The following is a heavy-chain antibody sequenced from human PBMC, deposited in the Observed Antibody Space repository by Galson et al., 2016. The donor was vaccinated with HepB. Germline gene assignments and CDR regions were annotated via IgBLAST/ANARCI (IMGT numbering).Heavy chain of an antibody. Sequence: SLRLSCAASGFTLNSYAMHWVRRAPGKGLEWVAVISYDGSSKYYADSVKGRFTISRDNSKNTLYLQMNTLRVEDTAVYYCARDRDDILTGYHPLFDNWGQGTLVTVSS. D-gene: IGHD3-9*01. CDR1: GFTLNSYA. J-gene: IGHJ4*02. V-gene: IGHV3-30-3*01. CDR2: ISYDGSSK. CDR3: ARDRDDILTGYHPLFDN.